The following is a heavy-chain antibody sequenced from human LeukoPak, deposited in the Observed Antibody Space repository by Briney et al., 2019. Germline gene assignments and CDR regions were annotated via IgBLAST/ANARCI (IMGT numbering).Heavy chain of an antibody. CDR2: INSDGSST. J-gene: IGHJ5*02. CDR1: GFTFSSYW. V-gene: IGHV3-74*01. Sequence: GGSLRLSCAASGFTFSSYWMHWVRQAPGKGLVWVSRINSDGSSTSYADSVKGRFTISRDNAKNTLYLQMNSLRVEDTAVYYCASSSGGFNWFDPWGQGTLVTVS. D-gene: IGHD3-22*01. CDR3: ASSSGGFNWFDP.